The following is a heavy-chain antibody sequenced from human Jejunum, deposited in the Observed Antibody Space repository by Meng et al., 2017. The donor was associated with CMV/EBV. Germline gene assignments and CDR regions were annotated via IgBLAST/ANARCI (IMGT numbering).Heavy chain of an antibody. J-gene: IGHJ4*02. CDR3: ARDSPLDGYSLLDY. D-gene: IGHD5-24*01. CDR2: IDPNTGNP. V-gene: IGHV7-4-1*02. Sequence: QVQLVPSGSELEQPGASGKVSCRPSGYTFTSYAINWVRQAPGQGPDWMGWIDPNTGNPTYDQGFTGRFVFSLDTSVSTAYLQINSLRADDTAVYYCARDSPLDGYSLLDYWGQGTLVTVSS. CDR1: GYTFTSYA.